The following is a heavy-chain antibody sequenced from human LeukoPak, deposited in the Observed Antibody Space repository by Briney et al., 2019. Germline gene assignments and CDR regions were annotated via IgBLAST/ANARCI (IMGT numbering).Heavy chain of an antibody. V-gene: IGHV3-21*01. Sequence: GGSLRLSCAASGFTFSSYSMNWVRQVPGKGLEWVSSISSSSTYIYYADSLKGRFTISRDNAKNSLYLQMNSLRAEDTAVYYCARAPETYGDYGPIYYGMDVWGKGTTVTVSS. D-gene: IGHD4-17*01. CDR1: GFTFSSYS. J-gene: IGHJ6*04. CDR3: ARAPETYGDYGPIYYGMDV. CDR2: ISSSSTYI.